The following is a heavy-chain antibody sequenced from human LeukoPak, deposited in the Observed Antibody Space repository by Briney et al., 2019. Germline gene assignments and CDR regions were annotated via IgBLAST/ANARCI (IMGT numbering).Heavy chain of an antibody. D-gene: IGHD6-25*01. CDR2: INHSGST. CDR3: ARWAKAAGRPKRYFDY. V-gene: IGHV4-34*01. CDR1: GGSLSGYY. Sequence: SETLSLTCAVYGGSLSGYYWSWIRQPPGKGLEWIGEINHSGSTNYNPSLKSRVTISVDTSKNQFSLKLSSVTAADTAVYYCARWAKAAGRPKRYFDYWGQGTLVTVSS. J-gene: IGHJ4*02.